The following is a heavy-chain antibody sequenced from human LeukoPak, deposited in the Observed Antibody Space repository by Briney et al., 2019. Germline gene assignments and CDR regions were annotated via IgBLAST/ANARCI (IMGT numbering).Heavy chain of an antibody. CDR3: ARDYAVGESFDI. J-gene: IGHJ3*02. V-gene: IGHV3-48*03. CDR1: GFTFSSYE. CDR2: ISSSGSTI. D-gene: IGHD3-16*01. Sequence: GGSLRLSCAASGFTFSSYEMNWVRQAPGKGLEWVSYISSSGSTIYYADSVKGRFTISRDNAKNTLYLRMNSLRAEDTAVYYCARDYAVGESFDIWGQGTLVTVSS.